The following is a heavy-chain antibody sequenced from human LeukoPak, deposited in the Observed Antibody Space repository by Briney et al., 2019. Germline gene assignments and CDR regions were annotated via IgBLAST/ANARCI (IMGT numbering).Heavy chain of an antibody. CDR3: TRHYSPAFYSYYYMDV. Sequence: SETLSLTCTVSGGSINSYYWSWVRQPPGKGLDWIGYIYFTGSTIYSPSLKSRVTISLDTSKNKFSLKLSSVTAADTAVYFCTRHYSPAFYSYYYMDVWGEGTTVTVSS. V-gene: IGHV4-59*01. CDR1: GGSINSYY. J-gene: IGHJ6*03. D-gene: IGHD3-10*01. CDR2: IYFTGST.